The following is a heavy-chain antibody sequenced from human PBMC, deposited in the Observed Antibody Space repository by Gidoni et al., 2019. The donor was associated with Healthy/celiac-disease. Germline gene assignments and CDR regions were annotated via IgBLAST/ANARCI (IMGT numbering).Heavy chain of an antibody. Sequence: EWIGYIYYSGSTYYNPSLKSRVTISVDTSKNQFSLKLSSVTAADTAVYYCAMLNPGYYYGMDVWGQGTTVTVSS. CDR3: AMLNPGYYYGMDV. J-gene: IGHJ6*02. CDR2: IYYSGST. V-gene: IGHV4-31*02.